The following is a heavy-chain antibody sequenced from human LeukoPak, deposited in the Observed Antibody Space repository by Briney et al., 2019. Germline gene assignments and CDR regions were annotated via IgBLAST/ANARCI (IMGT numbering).Heavy chain of an antibody. CDR1: GGSISSYY. CDR3: ARWSVWGSTGGFDY. CDR2: IYYSGST. J-gene: IGHJ4*02. D-gene: IGHD3-16*01. V-gene: IGHV4-59*04. Sequence: SETLSLTCTVSGGSISSYYWSWIRQPPGKGLEWIGYIYYSGSTYYNPSLKSRVTISIDTSKNQFSLKLSSVTAADTAVYYCARWSVWGSTGGFDYWGQGTLVTVSS.